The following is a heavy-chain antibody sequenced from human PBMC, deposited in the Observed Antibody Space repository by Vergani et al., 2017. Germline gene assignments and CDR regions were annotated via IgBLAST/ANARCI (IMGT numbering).Heavy chain of an antibody. CDR2: IQFGGSNP. CDR3: SKHFSGWGIDY. J-gene: IGHJ4*02. D-gene: IGHD6-19*01. CDR1: GFTLSNYD. V-gene: IGHV3-30*02. Sequence: QVQLVESGGGVVQRGGSLRLSCATSGFTLSNYDMQWIRQGPGKGLEFVAFIQFGGSNPYYADSVKGRFTLSRDFSKNTLYLQMNSLRTDDTATYYCSKHFSGWGIDYWGQGTQVIVSS.